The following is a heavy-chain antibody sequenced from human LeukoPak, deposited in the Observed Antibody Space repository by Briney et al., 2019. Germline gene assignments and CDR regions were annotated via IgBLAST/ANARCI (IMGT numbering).Heavy chain of an antibody. J-gene: IGHJ4*02. V-gene: IGHV4-4*07. D-gene: IGHD5-12*01. CDR2: IYSSGSN. CDR1: GGSISGYF. CDR3: AREPTSGREPTSGRPLDY. Sequence: SETLSLTCTVSGGSISGYFWSWIRQPAGKGLEWIGRIYSSGSNNYNPSLKSRVTMSLDTSKNHLSLDLSSVTAADTAVYYCAREPTSGREPTSGRPLDYWGQGTLVTVSS.